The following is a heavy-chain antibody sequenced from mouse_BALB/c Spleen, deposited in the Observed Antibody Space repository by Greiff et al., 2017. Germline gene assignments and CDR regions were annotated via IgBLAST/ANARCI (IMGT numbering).Heavy chain of an antibody. CDR2: IWSGGST. J-gene: IGHJ3*01. Sequence: QVQLQQPGPGLVQPSQSLSITCTVSGFSLTSYGVHWVRQSPGKGLEWLGVIWSGGSTDYNAAFISRLSISKDNSKSQVFFKMNSLQANDTAIYYCARSLFAYWGQGTLVTVSA. CDR1: GFSLTSYG. CDR3: ARSLFAY. V-gene: IGHV2-2*02.